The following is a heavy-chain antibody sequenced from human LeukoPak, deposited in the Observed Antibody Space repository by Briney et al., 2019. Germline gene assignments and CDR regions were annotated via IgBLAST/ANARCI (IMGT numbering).Heavy chain of an antibody. CDR1: GGSISTRSYY. CDR3: ARDPGAYYDSSGYLNWFDP. V-gene: IGHV4-39*07. CDR2: MHHSGST. J-gene: IGHJ5*02. Sequence: SETLSLTCTVSGGSISTRSYYWGWIRQPPGKGLEWIGSMHHSGSTYYNPSLKSRVTTSVDTSKNQFSLKLSSVTAADTAVYYCARDPGAYYDSSGYLNWFDPWGQGTLVTVSS. D-gene: IGHD3-22*01.